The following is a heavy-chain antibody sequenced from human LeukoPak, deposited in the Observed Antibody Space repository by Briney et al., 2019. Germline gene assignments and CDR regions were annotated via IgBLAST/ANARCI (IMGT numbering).Heavy chain of an antibody. J-gene: IGHJ6*02. CDR2: IYYGGST. CDR3: ARSKRDIYDVLTGYYGVGYYGMDV. D-gene: IGHD3-9*01. Sequence: SSETLSLTCTVSGDSINSFYWSWIRQPPGKGLEWIGYIYYGGSTNYNPSLRSRVTISVDTSKNQFSLELSSVTAADTAVYYCARSKRDIYDVLTGYYGVGYYGMDVWGQGTTVTVSS. V-gene: IGHV4-59*01. CDR1: GDSINSFY.